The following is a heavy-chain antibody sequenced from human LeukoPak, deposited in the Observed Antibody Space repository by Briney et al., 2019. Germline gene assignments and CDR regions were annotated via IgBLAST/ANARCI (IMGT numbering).Heavy chain of an antibody. D-gene: IGHD6-6*01. CDR1: GFTFDDYA. Sequence: GRSLRLSCAASGFTFDDYAMHWVRQAPGKGLEWVSGISWNSGSIGYVDSVKGRFTISRDNAKNSLYLQMNSLRAEDTAVYYCARADSSIAARLSRSSIFNYYYYMDVWGKGTTVTVSS. CDR3: ARADSSIAARLSRSSIFNYYYYMDV. CDR2: ISWNSGSI. J-gene: IGHJ6*03. V-gene: IGHV3-9*01.